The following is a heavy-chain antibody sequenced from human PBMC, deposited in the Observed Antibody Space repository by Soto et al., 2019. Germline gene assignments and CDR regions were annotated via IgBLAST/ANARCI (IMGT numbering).Heavy chain of an antibody. CDR2: IYSGGST. V-gene: IGHV3-53*01. CDR3: ARESDDYISPYGMDV. D-gene: IGHD4-4*01. CDR1: GFTVSSNY. Sequence: EVPLVESGGGLIQPGGSLRLSCAASGFTVSSNYMSWVRQAPGKGLEWVSVIYSGGSTYYADSVKGRFTISRDNSKNTLDLQMNSLRAEDTAVYYCARESDDYISPYGMDVWGQGTTVTVSS. J-gene: IGHJ6*02.